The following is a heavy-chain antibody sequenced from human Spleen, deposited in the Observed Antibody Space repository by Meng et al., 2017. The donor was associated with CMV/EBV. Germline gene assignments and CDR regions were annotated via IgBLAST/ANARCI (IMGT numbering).Heavy chain of an antibody. J-gene: IGHJ6*02. CDR1: RGSFSGYY. Sequence: GSLRLSCAVYRGSFSGYYWSWIRQPPGKGLEWIGEINHSGSTNYNPSLKSRVTISVDTSKNQFSLKLSSVTAADTAVYFCARGLRRYCSSTSCYHYYTMDVWGQGTTVTVSS. V-gene: IGHV4-34*01. D-gene: IGHD2-2*01. CDR2: INHSGST. CDR3: ARGLRRYCSSTSCYHYYTMDV.